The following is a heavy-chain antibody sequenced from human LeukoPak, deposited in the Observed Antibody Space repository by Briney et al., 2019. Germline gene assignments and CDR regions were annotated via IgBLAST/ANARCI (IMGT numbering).Heavy chain of an antibody. D-gene: IGHD6-19*01. V-gene: IGHV1-2*02. CDR1: GYTFTSYG. J-gene: IGHJ4*02. CDR3: ARILGLQWLLPYY. Sequence: ASVKVSCKASGYTFTSYGSSWVRQAPGQGLEWMGWISPNSGGSNYAQKFQGRVTLTADTSITTAYMELSSLRSDDTAVYYCARILGLQWLLPYYWGQGTLVTVSS. CDR2: ISPNSGGS.